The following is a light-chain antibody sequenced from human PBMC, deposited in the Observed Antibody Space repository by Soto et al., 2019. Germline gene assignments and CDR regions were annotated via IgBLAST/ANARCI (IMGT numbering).Light chain of an antibody. CDR1: ESVSSN. CDR2: GAS. J-gene: IGKJ1*01. CDR3: QQYGSSGT. Sequence: EVVMTQSPATLSVSTGERATLPCRASESVSSNLAWYQQRPGQAPRLVIYGASTRATGIPARFSGGGSGTEFTLTISRLEPEDFAVYYCQQYGSSGTFGQGTKVDIK. V-gene: IGKV3-15*01.